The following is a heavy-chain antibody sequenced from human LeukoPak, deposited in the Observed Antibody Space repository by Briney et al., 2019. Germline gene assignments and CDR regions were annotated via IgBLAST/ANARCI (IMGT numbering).Heavy chain of an antibody. J-gene: IGHJ3*02. Sequence: PGGSLRLSCAASGFTFSSYWMSWVRQAPGKGLEWVANIKQDGSEKYYVDSVKGRFTISRDNAKNSLYLQMNSLRAEDTAVYYCARDLIGVVPAAKGDAFDIWGQGTMVTVSS. CDR2: IKQDGSEK. V-gene: IGHV3-7*01. CDR3: ARDLIGVVPAAKGDAFDI. CDR1: GFTFSSYW. D-gene: IGHD2-2*01.